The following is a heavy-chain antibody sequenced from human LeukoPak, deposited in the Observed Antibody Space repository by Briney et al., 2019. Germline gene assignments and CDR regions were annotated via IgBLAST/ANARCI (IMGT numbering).Heavy chain of an antibody. V-gene: IGHV1-2*06. CDR3: ARAGVAGTFYFDY. D-gene: IGHD6-19*01. Sequence: ASVKVSCKASGYTFTGYYMHWVRQAPGQGLEWMGRINPASGGTNYAQKFQGRVTMTRDTSISTAYMELSRLRSDDTAVYYCARAGVAGTFYFDYWGQGTLVTVSS. J-gene: IGHJ4*02. CDR1: GYTFTGYY. CDR2: INPASGGT.